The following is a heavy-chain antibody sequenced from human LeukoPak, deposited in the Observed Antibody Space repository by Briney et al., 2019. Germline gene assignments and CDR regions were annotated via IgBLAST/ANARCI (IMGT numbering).Heavy chain of an antibody. Sequence: GGSLRLSCAASGFTFSSYAMHWVRQAPGKGLEYVSAISSNGGSTYYANSVKGRFTISRDNSKNTLYLQMGSLRAEDTAVYYCAKGVKVPLLRYFSYYMDVWGKGTTVTISS. V-gene: IGHV3-64*01. CDR2: ISSNGGST. CDR3: AKGVKVPLLRYFSYYMDV. J-gene: IGHJ6*03. CDR1: GFTFSSYA. D-gene: IGHD3-9*01.